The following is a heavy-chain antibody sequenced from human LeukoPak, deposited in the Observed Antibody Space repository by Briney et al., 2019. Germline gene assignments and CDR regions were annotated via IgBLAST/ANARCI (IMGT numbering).Heavy chain of an antibody. J-gene: IGHJ3*02. V-gene: IGHV3-30*18. D-gene: IGHD3-10*02. CDR1: GFTFSSYG. CDR2: ISYDGSNK. CDR3: AKAGTMLALDI. Sequence: GGSLRLSCAASGFTFSSYGMHWVRQAPGKGLEWVAVISYDGSNKYYADSVKGRFTISRDNSKNTLYLQMNSLRAEDTAVYYCAKAGTMLALDIWGQGTMVTVSS.